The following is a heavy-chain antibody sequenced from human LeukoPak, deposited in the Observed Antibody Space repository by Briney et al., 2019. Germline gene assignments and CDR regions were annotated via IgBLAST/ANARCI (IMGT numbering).Heavy chain of an antibody. D-gene: IGHD2-15*01. CDR1: GGSISSYY. J-gene: IGHJ3*02. V-gene: IGHV4-59*08. CDR3: ARQKAAHDAFDI. CDR2: IYYSGST. Sequence: SETLSLTCTVSGGSISSYYWSWIRQPPGKGLEWIGYIYYSGSTNYNPSLKSRVTISVDTSKNQFSLKLSSVTAADTAVYYCARQKAAHDAFDIWGQGTMVTVSS.